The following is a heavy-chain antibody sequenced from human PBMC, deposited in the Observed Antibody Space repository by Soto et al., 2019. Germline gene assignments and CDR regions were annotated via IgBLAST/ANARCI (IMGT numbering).Heavy chain of an antibody. CDR1: GGSISSSSYY. CDR3: ARHVYDFWSGYLPNFDY. CDR2: IYYSGST. Sequence: SETLSLTCTVSGGSISSSSYYWGWIRQPPGKGLEWIGSIYYSGSTYYNPSLKSRVTISGDTSNNQFSLKLSSVTAADTAVYYCARHVYDFWSGYLPNFDYWGQGTLVTVSS. J-gene: IGHJ4*02. D-gene: IGHD3-3*01. V-gene: IGHV4-39*01.